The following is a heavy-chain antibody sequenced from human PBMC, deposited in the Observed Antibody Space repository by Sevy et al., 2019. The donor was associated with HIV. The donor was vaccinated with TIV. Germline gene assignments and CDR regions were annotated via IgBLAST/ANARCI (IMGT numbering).Heavy chain of an antibody. CDR2: LKSDVYGGTV. CDR1: GFTFGDYC. D-gene: IGHD6-13*01. J-gene: IGHJ4*02. V-gene: IGHV3-49*04. CDR3: TRWKAAQSIFDY. Sequence: GESQKISCTASGFTFGDYCMSWVRQAPGKGLEWVAFLKSDVYGGTVDHAASVRGRFVISRDDSKTIAYLQMNDLKTEDTGVYYCTRWKAAQSIFDYWGQGALVTVSS.